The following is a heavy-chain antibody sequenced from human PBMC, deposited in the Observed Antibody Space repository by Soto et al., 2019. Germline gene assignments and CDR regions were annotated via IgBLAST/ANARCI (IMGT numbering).Heavy chain of an antibody. Sequence: GGSLRLCCAASGFTFSSHAMSWVRQAPGKGLEWVSYISSSSSTIYYADYVKGRFTISRDNAKNSLYLQIYSLRAEDTAVYFCARDGIPVAGFGSDYYYDMDVWGQGTTVT. CDR1: GFTFSSHA. J-gene: IGHJ6*02. V-gene: IGHV3-48*01. D-gene: IGHD6-13*01. CDR2: ISSSSSTI. CDR3: ARDGIPVAGFGSDYYYDMDV.